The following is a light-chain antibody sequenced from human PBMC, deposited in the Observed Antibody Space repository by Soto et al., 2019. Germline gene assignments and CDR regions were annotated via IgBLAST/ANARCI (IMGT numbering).Light chain of an antibody. CDR3: QQYGSSSIT. Sequence: EIVLTQSPGTLSLSPGERATPSCRASQSVSSSYLAWYQQKPGQAPRLLIYGASSRATGIPDRFSGSGSGTDFTLTISRLEPEDFAVYYCQQYGSSSITCGQGTRLGL. V-gene: IGKV3-20*01. CDR1: QSVSSSY. J-gene: IGKJ5*01. CDR2: GAS.